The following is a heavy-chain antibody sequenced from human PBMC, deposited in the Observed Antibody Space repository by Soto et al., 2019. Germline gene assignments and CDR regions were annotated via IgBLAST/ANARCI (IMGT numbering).Heavy chain of an antibody. CDR1: GGSISSSSYY. J-gene: IGHJ4*02. CDR2: IYYSGST. V-gene: IGHV4-39*02. Sequence: PSETLSLTCTVSGGSISSSSYYWGWIRQPPGKGLEWIGSIYYSGSTYYNPSLKSRVTISVDTPKNQFSLKLSSVTAADTAVYYCARDRLSGWGELGSQYYFDYWGQGTLVTVSS. D-gene: IGHD1-26*01. CDR3: ARDRLSGWGELGSQYYFDY.